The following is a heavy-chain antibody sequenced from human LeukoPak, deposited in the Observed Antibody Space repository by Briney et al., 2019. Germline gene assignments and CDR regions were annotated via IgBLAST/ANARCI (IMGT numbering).Heavy chain of an antibody. Sequence: PGGSLRLSCAASGCTFSSSAMSWVRQVPGKGLEWVSGISASGGSTSYADSVRGRFTISRDNSNNTLYVQMNSLRDEDTAVYYCAKSPAKTVTRGSAYWGQGTLVTVSS. CDR3: AKSPAKTVTRGSAY. V-gene: IGHV3-23*01. D-gene: IGHD4-17*01. J-gene: IGHJ4*02. CDR2: ISASGGST. CDR1: GCTFSSSA.